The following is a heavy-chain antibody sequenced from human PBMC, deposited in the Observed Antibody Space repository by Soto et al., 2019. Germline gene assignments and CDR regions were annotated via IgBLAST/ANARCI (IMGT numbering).Heavy chain of an antibody. CDR3: ARSVTPTDWLDS. CDR2: ISTYSGDT. CDR1: GYTFLSYG. D-gene: IGHD4-17*01. V-gene: IGHV1-18*01. Sequence: QVQLVQSEGEVKKPGASAKVSCKASGYTFLSYGISWVRQAPGQGLGWLGWISTYSGDTEFAQNPQGRVIMTVDTSTTTAYMGLRSLRSDDTAGYYCARSVTPTDWLDSWGQGSLVTVSS. J-gene: IGHJ5*01.